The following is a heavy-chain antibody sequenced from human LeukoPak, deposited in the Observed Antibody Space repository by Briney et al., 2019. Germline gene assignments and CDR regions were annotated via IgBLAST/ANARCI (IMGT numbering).Heavy chain of an antibody. Sequence: SETLSLTCTVSGGSISGSDYYWAWLRQPPGKGLEWIGHTYYSGDTYYNPSLQSRVTVSVDTSKNQFSLKLSSVTAADTAVYYCARLAYTYGLADYWGQGILVTVSS. V-gene: IGHV4-39*01. CDR1: GGSISGSDYY. CDR2: TYYSGDT. D-gene: IGHD5-18*01. CDR3: ARLAYTYGLADY. J-gene: IGHJ4*02.